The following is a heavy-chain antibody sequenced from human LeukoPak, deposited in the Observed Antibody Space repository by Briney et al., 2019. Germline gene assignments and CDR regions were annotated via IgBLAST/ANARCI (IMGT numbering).Heavy chain of an antibody. CDR3: ARVQYYYDSSGYYRLDDAFDI. V-gene: IGHV4-30-2*01. CDR1: GGSISSGGYY. Sequence: SQTLSLTCTVSGGSISSGGYYWSWIRQPPGKGPEWIGYIYHSGSTYYNPSLKSRVTISVDRSKNQFSLKLSSVTAADTAVYYCARVQYYYDSSGYYRLDDAFDIWGQGTMVTVSS. D-gene: IGHD3-22*01. J-gene: IGHJ3*02. CDR2: IYHSGST.